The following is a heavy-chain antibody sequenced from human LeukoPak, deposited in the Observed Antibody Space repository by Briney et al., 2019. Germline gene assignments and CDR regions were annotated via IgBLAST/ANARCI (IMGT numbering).Heavy chain of an antibody. Sequence: ASVKVSCKASGYTFTSYFMHWVRQAPGQGLEWMGIINPSGGSTSYAQKFQGRVTITTDESTSTAYMELSSLRSEDTAVYYCARASTDEYDYDDYWGQGTLVTVSS. J-gene: IGHJ4*02. CDR2: INPSGGST. V-gene: IGHV1-46*01. CDR1: GYTFTSYF. CDR3: ARASTDEYDYDDY. D-gene: IGHD2/OR15-2a*01.